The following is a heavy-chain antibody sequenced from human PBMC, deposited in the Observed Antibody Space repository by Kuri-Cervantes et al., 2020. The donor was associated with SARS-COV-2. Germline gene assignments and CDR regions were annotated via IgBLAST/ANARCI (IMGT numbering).Heavy chain of an antibody. V-gene: IGHV1-18*01. Sequence: ASVKVSCKASGYTFTSYGISWVRQAPGQGLEWMGWISAYNGNTNYAQRLQGRVTMTTDTSTSTAYMELRSLRSDDTAVYYCARSIFGVSRDAFDIWGQGTMVTVSS. J-gene: IGHJ3*02. CDR3: ARSIFGVSRDAFDI. D-gene: IGHD3-3*01. CDR2: ISAYNGNT. CDR1: GYTFTSYG.